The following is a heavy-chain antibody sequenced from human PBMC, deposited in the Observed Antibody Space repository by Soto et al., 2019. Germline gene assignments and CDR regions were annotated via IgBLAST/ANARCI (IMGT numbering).Heavy chain of an antibody. D-gene: IGHD2-21*02. CDR1: GGSISSYY. CDR3: ARDLGDCGGDCYPVGFDP. Sequence: PSETLSLTCTVSGGSISSYYWSWIRQPPGKGLEWIGYIYYSGSTNYNPSLKSRVTISVDTSKNQFSLKLSSVTAADTAVYYCARDLGDCGGDCYPVGFDPWGQGTLVTVSS. V-gene: IGHV4-59*01. CDR2: IYYSGST. J-gene: IGHJ5*02.